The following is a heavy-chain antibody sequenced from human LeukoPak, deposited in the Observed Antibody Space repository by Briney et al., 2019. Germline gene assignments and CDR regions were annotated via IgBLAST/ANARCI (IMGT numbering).Heavy chain of an antibody. J-gene: IGHJ3*02. Sequence: GGSLRLSCVASGFTFSSNGMHWVRQAPGKGLEWVTFIQYDGSKKYYADSVKGRFTISRDNSKNTLYLEMNSLRAEDTAVYYCARGGSYLSAFDIWGQGTMVTVSS. CDR1: GFTFSSNG. CDR3: ARGGSYLSAFDI. CDR2: IQYDGSKK. V-gene: IGHV3-30*02. D-gene: IGHD1-26*01.